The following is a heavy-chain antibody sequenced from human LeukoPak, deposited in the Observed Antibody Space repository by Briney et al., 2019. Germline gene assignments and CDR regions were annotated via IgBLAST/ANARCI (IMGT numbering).Heavy chain of an antibody. CDR3: ASQETRYSIASTES. D-gene: IGHD6-13*01. Sequence: PSETLSLTCTVSGGSISSRSYYWGWIRQPPGKGLERIGSIYYSGSTYYNPSLKSRVTISTDTSRNQFSLKLSSVTAADTAVYYCASQETRYSIASTESWGQGTLVTVSS. CDR1: GGSISSRSYY. J-gene: IGHJ4*02. CDR2: IYYSGST. V-gene: IGHV4-39*01.